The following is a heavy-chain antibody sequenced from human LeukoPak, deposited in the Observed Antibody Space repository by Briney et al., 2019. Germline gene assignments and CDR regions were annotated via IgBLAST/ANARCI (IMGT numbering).Heavy chain of an antibody. CDR3: ARQLRGEAVAGHLQPFDY. V-gene: IGHV4-59*08. J-gene: IGHJ4*02. Sequence: SSETLSLTCTVSGGSISGYYWNWIRQPPGKGLEWIGYIYYSGSTNYNPSLKSRVTISVDTSKNQFSLKLSSVTAADTAVYFCARQLRGEAVAGHLQPFDYWGQGTLVTVSS. CDR1: GGSISGYY. D-gene: IGHD6-19*01. CDR2: IYYSGST.